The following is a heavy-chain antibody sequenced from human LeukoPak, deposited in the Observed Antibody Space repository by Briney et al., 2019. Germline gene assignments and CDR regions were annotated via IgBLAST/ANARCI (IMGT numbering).Heavy chain of an antibody. CDR3: TTDEAEYYDFWSGYYTSYYGMDV. Sequence: PGGSLRLSCAASGFTFSNAWMNWVRQAPGKGLEWVGRIKSKTDGGTTDYAAPVKGRFTISRDDSKNTLYLQMNSLKTEDTAVYYCTTDEAEYYDFWSGYYTSYYGMDVWGQGTTVTVSS. CDR1: GFTFSNAW. CDR2: IKSKTDGGTT. D-gene: IGHD3-3*01. J-gene: IGHJ6*02. V-gene: IGHV3-15*07.